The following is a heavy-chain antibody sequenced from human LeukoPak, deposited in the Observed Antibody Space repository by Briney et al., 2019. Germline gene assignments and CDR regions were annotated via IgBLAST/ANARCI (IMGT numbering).Heavy chain of an antibody. CDR2: IKSKTDGGTT. D-gene: IGHD3-22*01. V-gene: IGHV3-15*01. Sequence: GGSLRLSCAASGFTFSNAWMSWVRQAPGKGLEWVGRIKSKTDGGTTDYAAPVKGRFTISRDDSKNTLYLQMNSLKTEDTAVYYCTTTNPYYYDSSGPHDALDIWGQGTMVTVSS. CDR1: GFTFSNAW. J-gene: IGHJ3*02. CDR3: TTTNPYYYDSSGPHDALDI.